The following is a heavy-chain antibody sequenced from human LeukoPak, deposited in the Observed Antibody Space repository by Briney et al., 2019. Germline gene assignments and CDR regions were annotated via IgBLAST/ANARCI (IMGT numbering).Heavy chain of an antibody. V-gene: IGHV1-2*02. D-gene: IGHD2-8*02. J-gene: IGHJ5*02. CDR3: GREKLAVADGYNP. CDR2: INPKNGDT. CDR1: GYTFTGYF. Sequence: ASVKVSCKASGYTFTGYFIHWVRQAPGQGLEWLGRINPKNGDTNYSQKFQGRVTLTRDTSITTVYMEVSSLRSDDTAVYYCGREKLAVADGYNPWGQGTLVTVSS.